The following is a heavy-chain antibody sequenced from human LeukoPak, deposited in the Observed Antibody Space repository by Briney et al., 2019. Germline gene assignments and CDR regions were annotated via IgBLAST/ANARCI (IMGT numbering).Heavy chain of an antibody. D-gene: IGHD3-22*01. V-gene: IGHV4-39*01. CDR1: GGSISSTSYY. CDR3: AKAGVRYFDSSGLYAFDF. J-gene: IGHJ3*01. CDR2: IYYSGST. Sequence: PSETLSLTCAVSGGSISSTSYYWAWIRQPPGRGLEWIGTIYYSGSTYHNPSLKSRVTLSVDTSRNQFSLRLSSVDAADTAVYYCAKAGVRYFDSSGLYAFDFWGQGTTVTVSS.